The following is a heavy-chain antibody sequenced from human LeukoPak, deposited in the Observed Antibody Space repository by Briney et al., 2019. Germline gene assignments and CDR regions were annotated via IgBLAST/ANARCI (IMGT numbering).Heavy chain of an antibody. J-gene: IGHJ5*02. CDR2: IYTSGST. CDR3: ARDSSLWAGTWFDP. D-gene: IGHD3-10*01. V-gene: IGHV4-4*07. Sequence: SETLSLTCTVSGGSISSYYWSWIRQPAGKGLEWIGRIYTSGSTNYNPSLKSRVTMSVDTSKNQFSLKLSSVTAADTAVYYCARDSSLWAGTWFDPWGQGPLVTVPS. CDR1: GGSISSYY.